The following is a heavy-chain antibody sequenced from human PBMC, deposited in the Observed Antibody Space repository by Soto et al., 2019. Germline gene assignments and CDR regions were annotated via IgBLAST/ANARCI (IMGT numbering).Heavy chain of an antibody. J-gene: IGHJ4*02. V-gene: IGHV3-30*18. D-gene: IGHD1-26*01. Sequence: GGSLRLSFAASGFTFSSYGMHWVRQAPGKGLEWVAVISYDGSNKYYADSVKGRFTISRDNSKNTLYLQMNSLRAEDTAVYYCANGPSSGSSGYWGQGTLVTVSS. CDR3: ANGPSSGSSGY. CDR1: GFTFSSYG. CDR2: ISYDGSNK.